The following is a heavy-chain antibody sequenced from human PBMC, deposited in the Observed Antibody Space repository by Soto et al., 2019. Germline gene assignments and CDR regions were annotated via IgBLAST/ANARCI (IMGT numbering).Heavy chain of an antibody. CDR3: ARVLSFTAPVYYYYGMDV. J-gene: IGHJ6*02. V-gene: IGHV1-2*02. D-gene: IGHD6-13*01. Sequence: WASVKVSCKASGYTFTGYYMHWVRQAPGQGLEWMGWINPNSGDTNYAQKFQGRVTMTRDTSISTAYMELSRLRSDDTAVYCCARVLSFTAPVYYYYGMDVWGQGTTVTVSS. CDR2: INPNSGDT. CDR1: GYTFTGYY.